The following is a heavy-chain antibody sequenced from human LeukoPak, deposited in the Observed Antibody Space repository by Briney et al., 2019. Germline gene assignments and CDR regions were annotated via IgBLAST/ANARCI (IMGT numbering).Heavy chain of an antibody. V-gene: IGHV3-21*01. D-gene: IGHD6-6*01. CDR1: GFTFSGYS. CDR2: VSTTGYYI. CDR3: TREVSSSSGGYYYYYYMDV. Sequence: GGSLRLSCAASGFTFSGYSMNWVRQAPGKGLDWVSSVSTTGYYIYYADSVKGRFTISRDNAKNSLYLQMNSLRAEDTAVYYCTREVSSSSGGYYYYYYMDVWGKGTTVTVSS. J-gene: IGHJ6*03.